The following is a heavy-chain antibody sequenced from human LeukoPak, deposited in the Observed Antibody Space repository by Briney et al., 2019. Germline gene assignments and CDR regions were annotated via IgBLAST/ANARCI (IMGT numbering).Heavy chain of an antibody. CDR3: ARGDY. V-gene: IGHV4-31*03. J-gene: IGHJ4*02. Sequence: PSQTLSLTCTVSGASINSVGYYWSWIRQLPGKGLEWIGFISYTGDTYYNPSLKSRVVISRDTSKNQFSLSLSSVTAAVTAIFYCARGDYWGQGILVTVSS. CDR1: GASINSVGYY. CDR2: ISYTGDT.